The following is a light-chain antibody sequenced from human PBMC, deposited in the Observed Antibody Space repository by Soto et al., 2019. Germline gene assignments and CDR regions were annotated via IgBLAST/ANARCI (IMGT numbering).Light chain of an antibody. J-gene: IGLJ1*01. V-gene: IGLV2-14*01. CDR3: NSFRVSHLYV. CDR2: EVT. Sequence: QSVLTQPASVSGSPGQTITISCTGTSSDIGGYNAVSWYQHHPGKAPKLIIYEVTHRPSGVSDRFSASKSGNTASLTISGLQAEDEADYYCNSFRVSHLYVFGTGTTV. CDR1: SSDIGGYNA.